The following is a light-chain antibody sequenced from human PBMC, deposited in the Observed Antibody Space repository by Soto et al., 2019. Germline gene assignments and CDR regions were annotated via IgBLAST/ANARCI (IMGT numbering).Light chain of an antibody. J-gene: IGLJ1*01. CDR3: SLHIGATTYV. V-gene: IGLV2-23*01. CDR2: EGH. Sequence: SALAQPASVSGSPGQSITISCTGTSGFVGSFSLVSWYQQHPGKAPKVMISEGHRRPSGVPDSFSGSTSVNSASLPIYGLQADDEADYYCSLHIGATTYVFGHGTKVTV. CDR1: SGFVGSFSL.